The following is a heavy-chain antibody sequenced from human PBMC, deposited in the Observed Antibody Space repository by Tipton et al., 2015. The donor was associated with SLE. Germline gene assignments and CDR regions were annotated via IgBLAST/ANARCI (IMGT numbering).Heavy chain of an antibody. D-gene: IGHD3-10*01. J-gene: IGHJ4*02. CDR1: GGSISSRSYY. Sequence: TLSLTCSVSGGSISSRSYYWGWIRQPPGMGLEWIGSIYYSGSTFHNPSLKSRLTISVDTSKNQFSLKLSSVTAADTAVYYCARAEYSFDYWGQGALVTASS. CDR3: ARAEYSFDY. V-gene: IGHV4-39*07. CDR2: IYYSGST.